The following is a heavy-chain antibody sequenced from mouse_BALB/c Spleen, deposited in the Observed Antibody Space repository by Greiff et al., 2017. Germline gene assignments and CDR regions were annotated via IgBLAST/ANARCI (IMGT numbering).Heavy chain of an antibody. CDR1: GFTFSSYT. CDR3: ARQYYGSSRYWYFDV. CDR2: ISNGGGST. Sequence: EVMLVESGGGLVQPGGSLKLSCAASGFTFSSYTMSWVRQTPEKRLEWVAYISNGGGSTYYPDTVKGRFTISRDNAKNTLYLQMSSLKSEDTAMYYCARQYYGSSRYWYFDVWGAGTTVTVSS. D-gene: IGHD1-1*01. J-gene: IGHJ1*01. V-gene: IGHV5-12-2*01.